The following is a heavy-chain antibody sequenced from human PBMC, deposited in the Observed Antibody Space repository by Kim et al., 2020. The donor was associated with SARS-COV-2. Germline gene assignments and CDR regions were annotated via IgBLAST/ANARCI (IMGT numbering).Heavy chain of an antibody. V-gene: IGHV3-23*01. CDR3: AKCSGPRRLFDP. Sequence: YYADSVKGRFTISRDNSKNTLYLQMNSLRAEDTAVYYCAKCSGPRRLFDPWGQGTLVTVSS. J-gene: IGHJ5*02. D-gene: IGHD3-10*02.